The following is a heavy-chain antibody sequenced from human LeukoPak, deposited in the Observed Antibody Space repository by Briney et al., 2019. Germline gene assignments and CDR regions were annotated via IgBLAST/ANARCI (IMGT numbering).Heavy chain of an antibody. Sequence: SETLSLTCTVSGGSISSSSYFWSWIRQPAGKGLEWIGRMYISGDTNYNTSLKSRVTMSLDTSKNQFSLKLTSVTAADTAVYYCARDLVGVVSGFDIWGQGTMVTVSS. CDR2: MYISGDT. D-gene: IGHD2-15*01. J-gene: IGHJ3*02. CDR3: ARDLVGVVSGFDI. CDR1: GGSISSSSYF. V-gene: IGHV4-61*02.